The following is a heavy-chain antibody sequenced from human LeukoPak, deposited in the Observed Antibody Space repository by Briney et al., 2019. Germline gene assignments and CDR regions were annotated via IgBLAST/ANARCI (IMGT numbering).Heavy chain of an antibody. CDR3: AKDACSGGTCYGGWYCDL. D-gene: IGHD2-15*01. Sequence: GGSLRLSCAAPGFTFSSYGMHWVRQAPGKGLEGVAVMHYDGNIKYYADCVKGRFTISREISKNTLYLQMSSLRAEDTAVYYCAKDACSGGTCYGGWYCDLWGRGTLVTVSS. CDR1: GFTFSSYG. CDR2: MHYDGNIK. J-gene: IGHJ2*01. V-gene: IGHV3-30*02.